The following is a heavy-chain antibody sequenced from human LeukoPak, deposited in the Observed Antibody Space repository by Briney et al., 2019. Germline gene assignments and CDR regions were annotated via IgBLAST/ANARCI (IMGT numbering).Heavy chain of an antibody. Sequence: SETLSLTCTVSGGSISSYYWSWIRQPPGKGLEWIGYIYYSGSTNYNPSLKSRVTISVDTSKNQFSLKLSSVTAADTAVYYCATAYGDYGYYFDYWGQGTLVTVSS. CDR3: ATAYGDYGYYFDY. D-gene: IGHD4-17*01. CDR2: IYYSGST. V-gene: IGHV4-59*01. CDR1: GGSISSYY. J-gene: IGHJ4*02.